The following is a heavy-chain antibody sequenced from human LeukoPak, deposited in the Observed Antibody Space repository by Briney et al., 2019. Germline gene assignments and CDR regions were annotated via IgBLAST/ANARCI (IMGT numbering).Heavy chain of an antibody. Sequence: GGSLRLSCAASGFTFSSYGMHWVRQAPGKGLEWVAFIRYDGSNKYYADSAKGRFTISRDNSKNTLYLQMNSLRAEDTAVYYCANRIAVAGTSEYWGQGTLVTVSS. J-gene: IGHJ4*02. D-gene: IGHD6-19*01. CDR2: IRYDGSNK. CDR3: ANRIAVAGTSEY. CDR1: GFTFSSYG. V-gene: IGHV3-30*02.